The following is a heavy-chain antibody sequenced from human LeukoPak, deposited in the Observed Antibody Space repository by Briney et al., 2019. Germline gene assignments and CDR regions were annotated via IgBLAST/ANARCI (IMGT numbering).Heavy chain of an antibody. CDR2: IRSKAYGGTT. CDR1: GFTFGDYA. CDR3: TRANDSPPIPDY. D-gene: IGHD2-21*01. V-gene: IGHV3-49*03. J-gene: IGHJ4*02. Sequence: GGSPRLSCTASGFTFGDYAMSWFRQAPGKGLEWVGFIRSKAYGGTTEYAASVKGRFTISRDDSKSIAYLQMNSLKTEDTAVYYCTRANDSPPIPDYWGQGTLVTVSS.